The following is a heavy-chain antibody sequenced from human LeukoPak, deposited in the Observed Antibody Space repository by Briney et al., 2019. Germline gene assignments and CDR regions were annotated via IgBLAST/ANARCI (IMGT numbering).Heavy chain of an antibody. J-gene: IGHJ5*02. CDR1: GGSFSGYY. Sequence: SETLSLTCAVYGGSFSGYYWSRIRQPPGKGLEWIGEINHSGSTNYNPSLKSRVTISVDTSKNQFSLKLSSVTAADTAVYYCARHIRITIFGVVTKTEGFDPWGQGTLVTVSS. CDR3: ARHIRITIFGVVTKTEGFDP. V-gene: IGHV4-34*01. CDR2: INHSGST. D-gene: IGHD3-3*01.